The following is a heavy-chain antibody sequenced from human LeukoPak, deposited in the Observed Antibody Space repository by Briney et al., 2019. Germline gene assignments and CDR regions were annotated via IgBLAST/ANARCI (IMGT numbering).Heavy chain of an antibody. J-gene: IGHJ6*04. CDR1: GFTFSSYG. CDR3: AKPPDNYYYYYGMDA. V-gene: IGHV3-30*18. Sequence: PGGSLRLSCAASGFTFSSYGMHWVRQAPGKGLEWVAVISYDGSNKYYADSVKGRFTISRDNSKNTLYLQMNSLRAEDTAVYYCAKPPDNYYYYYGMDAWGKGPTVTVSS. CDR2: ISYDGSNK.